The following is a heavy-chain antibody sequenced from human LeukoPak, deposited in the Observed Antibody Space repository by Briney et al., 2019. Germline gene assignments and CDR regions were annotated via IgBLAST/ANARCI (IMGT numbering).Heavy chain of an antibody. Sequence: SETLSLTCTVSGGSISSYYWSWIRQPPGKGLEWTGYIYYSGSTNYNPSLKSRVTISVDTSKNQFSLKLSTVTVADTAVYYCARHKSSVYYYYGMDVWGQGTTVTVPS. J-gene: IGHJ6*02. CDR2: IYYSGST. CDR1: GGSISSYY. D-gene: IGHD6-25*01. CDR3: ARHKSSVYYYYGMDV. V-gene: IGHV4-59*08.